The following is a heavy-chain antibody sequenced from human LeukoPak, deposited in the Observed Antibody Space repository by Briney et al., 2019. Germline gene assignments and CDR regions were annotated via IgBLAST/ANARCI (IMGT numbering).Heavy chain of an antibody. D-gene: IGHD6-6*01. CDR2: IYYSGST. Sequence: SETLSLTCTVSGSSISSYYWSWIRQPPGKGLEWIGYIYYSGSTNYNPSLKSRVTISVETSKNQFSLKLSSVTAADTAVYYCARLPIEYSSSAGAFDIWGQGTMVTVSS. CDR1: GSSISSYY. V-gene: IGHV4-59*08. J-gene: IGHJ3*02. CDR3: ARLPIEYSSSAGAFDI.